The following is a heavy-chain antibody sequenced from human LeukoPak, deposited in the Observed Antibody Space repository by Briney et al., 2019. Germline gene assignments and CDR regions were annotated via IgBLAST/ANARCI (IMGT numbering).Heavy chain of an antibody. J-gene: IGHJ5*02. CDR3: ARVEREYPYQYCSSTSCSYYWFDP. CDR1: GGSFSGYY. D-gene: IGHD2-2*01. CDR2: INHSGST. V-gene: IGHV4-34*01. Sequence: KPSETLSLTCAVYGGSFSGYYWSWIRQPPGKGLEWIGEINHSGSTNYNPSLKSRVTISVDTSKNQFSLKLSSVTAADTAVYYCARVEREYPYQYCSSTSCSYYWFDPWGQGTLVTVSS.